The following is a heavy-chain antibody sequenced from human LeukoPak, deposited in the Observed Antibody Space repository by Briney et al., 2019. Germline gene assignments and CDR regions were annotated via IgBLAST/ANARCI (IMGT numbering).Heavy chain of an antibody. J-gene: IGHJ4*02. CDR1: GYSFTSYW. D-gene: IGHD5-18*01. CDR2: IDPSDSET. V-gene: IGHV5-51*01. CDR3: ARQTAMGRSGDY. Sequence: GESLKISCKASGYSFTSYWIGGVRQMPGKGLEWMGIIDPSDSETRYTPSFQGQVTISDDKSLTTADLQWNSLKASDTAMYYCARQTAMGRSGDYWGQGTLVTVSS.